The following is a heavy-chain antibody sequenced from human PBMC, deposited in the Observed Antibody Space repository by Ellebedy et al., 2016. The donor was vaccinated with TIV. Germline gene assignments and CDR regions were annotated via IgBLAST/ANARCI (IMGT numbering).Heavy chain of an antibody. D-gene: IGHD6-19*01. V-gene: IGHV3-53*01. Sequence: GGSLRLSCAASGITVSSNYMSWVRKAPGKGLEWVSISYGSGNTFYADSVKGRFTISRDNSKNTLYLQMSSLGAEDTAVYYCAVGISVAGTSLGYWGQGTLVTVSS. CDR3: AVGISVAGTSLGY. CDR1: GITVSSNY. CDR2: SYGSGNT. J-gene: IGHJ4*02.